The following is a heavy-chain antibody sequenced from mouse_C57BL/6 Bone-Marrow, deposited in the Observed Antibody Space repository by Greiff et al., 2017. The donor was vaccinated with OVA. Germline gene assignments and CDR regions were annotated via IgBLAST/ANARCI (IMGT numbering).Heavy chain of an antibody. D-gene: IGHD1-1*01. CDR1: GFTFSSYG. CDR3: ARHYYGSSYY. V-gene: IGHV5-6*01. CDR2: ISSGGSYT. Sequence: EVHLVESGGDLVKPGGSLKLSCAASGFTFSSYGMSWVRQTPDKRLEWVATISSGGSYTYYPDSVKGRFTISRDNAKNTLYLQMSNLKSEDTAMYYCARHYYGSSYYWGQGTTLTVSS. J-gene: IGHJ2*01.